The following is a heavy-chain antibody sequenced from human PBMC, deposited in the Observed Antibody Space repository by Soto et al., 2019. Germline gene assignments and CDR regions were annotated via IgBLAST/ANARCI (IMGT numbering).Heavy chain of an antibody. J-gene: IGHJ4*02. CDR3: ARGYYYDSSGYYTLLDY. Sequence: VSLRLYCAASGFTFSTYTMNWVRQAPWKGLEWVSDISISSSTIYYADSVKGRFTISRDNAKNSLYLQMNGLRDEDTAVYYCARGYYYDSSGYYTLLDYWGRGTLVTVSS. CDR1: GFTFSTYT. V-gene: IGHV3-48*02. CDR2: ISISSSTI. D-gene: IGHD3-22*01.